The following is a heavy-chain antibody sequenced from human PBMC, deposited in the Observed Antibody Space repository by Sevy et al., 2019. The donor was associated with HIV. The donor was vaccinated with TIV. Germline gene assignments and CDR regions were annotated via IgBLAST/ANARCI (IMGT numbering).Heavy chain of an antibody. J-gene: IGHJ4*02. CDR2: INYDGSDK. D-gene: IGHD6-19*01. V-gene: IGHV3-30*02. CDR3: AKAPLTSVAAALFYS. CDR1: GFTFSSYG. Sequence: GGSLRLSCATSGFTFSSYGMHWVRQAPGKGLQWVSFINYDGSDKKYGDSVKGRFTISRDNSKNTLYLQMNSLRAEDTGVFYCAKAPLTSVAAALFYSWGRGPRVTVSS.